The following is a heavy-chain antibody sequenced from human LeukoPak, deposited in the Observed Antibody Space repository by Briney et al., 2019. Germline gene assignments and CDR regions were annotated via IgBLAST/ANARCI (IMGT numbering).Heavy chain of an antibody. V-gene: IGHV3-21*01. CDR1: GSTFSSYS. Sequence: GGSLRLSCVASGSTFSSYSMNWVRQAPGKGLEWVSSISSSSTYIYYTDSMKGRFTISRDNAKNSLYLQMNSLRAEDTAVYYCARDSTRFDYWGQGTLVTVSS. CDR3: ARDSTRFDY. CDR2: ISSSSTYI. J-gene: IGHJ4*02.